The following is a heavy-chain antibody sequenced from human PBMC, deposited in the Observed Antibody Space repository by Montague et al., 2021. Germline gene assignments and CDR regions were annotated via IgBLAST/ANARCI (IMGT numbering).Heavy chain of an antibody. D-gene: IGHD4-17*01. CDR3: TKDQDDYGDYVDWVDT. Sequence: SLRLSCAASGFPFSSYAMSWIHQAPGKGLKWVSSITSGGSTYYADSGTGRFTISRDNSKNTLYLQMNSLRAEDTAVYYCTKDQDDYGDYVDWVDTWGQGTLVTVSS. J-gene: IGHJ5*02. CDR1: GFPFSSYA. CDR2: ITSGGST. V-gene: IGHV3-23*01.